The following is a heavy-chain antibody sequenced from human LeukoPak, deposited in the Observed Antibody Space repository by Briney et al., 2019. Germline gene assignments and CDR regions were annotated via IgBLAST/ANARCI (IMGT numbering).Heavy chain of an antibody. D-gene: IGHD3-9*01. CDR1: GYSFTSYW. CDR3: ARHDSGYDILTGYTQFDY. CDR2: IYPGDSDT. J-gene: IGHJ4*02. V-gene: IGHV5-51*01. Sequence: GESLKISCKGSGYSFTSYWIGWVRQMPGKGLEWMGIIYPGDSDTRYSPSFQGQVTISADRSISTAYLQWSSLKASDTAMYYCARHDSGYDILTGYTQFDYWGQGTLVTVSS.